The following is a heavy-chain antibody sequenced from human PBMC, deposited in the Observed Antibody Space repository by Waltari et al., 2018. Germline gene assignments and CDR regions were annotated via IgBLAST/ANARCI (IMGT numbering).Heavy chain of an antibody. CDR3: ARDTDGSY. V-gene: IGHV3-20*04. J-gene: IGHJ4*02. CDR2: LSWSTGSA. CDR1: GFTCENHG. D-gene: IGHD3-16*02. Sequence: EVQLVESGGRVIRPGGSLRLSCAASGFTCENHGMSGVREVPGRGLVWVSGLSWSTGSAGYAESVKGRFTIYRDNAKKSLYLQMNSVRVEDTALYYCARDTDGSYWGQGTLVTVSS.